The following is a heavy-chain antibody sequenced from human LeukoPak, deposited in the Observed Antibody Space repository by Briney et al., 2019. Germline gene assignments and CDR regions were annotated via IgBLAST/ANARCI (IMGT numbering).Heavy chain of an antibody. CDR3: ARGGPNRSGWTLDY. Sequence: GASVRVSCKASGYTFTSYAISWVRQAPGHGLEWMGWINADSGNTESSQRFQGRLSITWDTSATTAYMELSSLTSEDTAVYYCARGGPNRSGWTLDYWGPGTLVTVSS. CDR2: INADSGNT. CDR1: GYTFTSYA. J-gene: IGHJ4*02. D-gene: IGHD6-19*01. V-gene: IGHV1-3*01.